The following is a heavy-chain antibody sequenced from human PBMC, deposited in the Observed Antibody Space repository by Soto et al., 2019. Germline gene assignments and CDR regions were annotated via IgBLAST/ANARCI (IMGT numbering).Heavy chain of an antibody. CDR3: ARHTNSRIAAHTDYYGMDV. CDR2: IYPGDSDT. CDR1: GYSFTSYW. D-gene: IGHD6-13*01. V-gene: IGHV5-51*01. J-gene: IGHJ6*02. Sequence: LEISCKGSGYSFTSYWIGWVRRMPGKGLEWMGIIYPGDSDTRYSPSFQGQGTISADKSISTAYLQWSSLKPSDTAVYYCARHTNSRIAAHTDYYGMDVWGSGNTIHV.